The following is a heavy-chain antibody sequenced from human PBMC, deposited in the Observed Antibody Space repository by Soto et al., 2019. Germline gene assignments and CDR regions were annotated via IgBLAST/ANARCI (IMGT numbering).Heavy chain of an antibody. CDR1: GFTFSSYS. CDR3: AREPGEGYGMDV. V-gene: IGHV3-33*08. Sequence: TGGSLRLSCAAFGFTFSSYSMNWVRQAPGKGLEWVASIWNDGSNKYYADSVKGRFTISRDNSKNTLYLQMNSLRAEDTAVYYCAREPGEGYGMDVWGQGTTVTVSS. J-gene: IGHJ6*02. D-gene: IGHD4-17*01. CDR2: IWNDGSNK.